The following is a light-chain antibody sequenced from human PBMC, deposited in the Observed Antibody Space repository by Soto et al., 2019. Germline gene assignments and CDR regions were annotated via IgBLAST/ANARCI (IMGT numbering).Light chain of an antibody. CDR3: QHYGSSPRA. CDR1: QSVSSSY. Sequence: EIVLTQSPGTLSLSPGERATLSCRASQSVSSSYLAWYQQKPGQAPRLLIYGASSRATGIPDRFSGSGSGTDFTLTISRLEPEDFAVYYCQHYGSSPRAFGAGTKVEIK. J-gene: IGKJ4*01. CDR2: GAS. V-gene: IGKV3-20*01.